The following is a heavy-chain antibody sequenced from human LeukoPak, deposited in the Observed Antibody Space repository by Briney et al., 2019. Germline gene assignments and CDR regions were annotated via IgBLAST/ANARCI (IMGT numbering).Heavy chain of an antibody. J-gene: IGHJ3*02. CDR1: GFTFSSYG. V-gene: IGHV3-33*01. CDR3: ARDSTQGAFDI. CDR2: IWYDGSNK. Sequence: GGSLRLSCAASGFTFSSYGMHWVRQAPGKGLEWVAVIWYDGSNKYYADSVKGRFTVSRDNSKNTLYLQMNSLRAGDTAVYYCARDSTQGAFDIWAKGQWSPSLQ.